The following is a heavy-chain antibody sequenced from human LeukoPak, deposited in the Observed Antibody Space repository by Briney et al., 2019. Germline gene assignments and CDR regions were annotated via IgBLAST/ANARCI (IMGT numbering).Heavy chain of an antibody. V-gene: IGHV1-46*03. Sequence: ASVKVSCKATGYTFTSYYMHWVRQAPGQGLEWMGIINPSGGSTSYAQKFQGRVTMTRDTSTSTVYMELSSLRSEDTAVYYCAREGYSGYDYVNGEGPLDYWGQGTLVTVSS. CDR3: AREGYSGYDYVNGEGPLDY. D-gene: IGHD5-12*01. CDR2: INPSGGST. CDR1: GYTFTSYY. J-gene: IGHJ4*02.